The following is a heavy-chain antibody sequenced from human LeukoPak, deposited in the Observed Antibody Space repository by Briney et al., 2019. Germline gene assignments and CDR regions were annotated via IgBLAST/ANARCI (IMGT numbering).Heavy chain of an antibody. CDR1: GFTFSSYA. D-gene: IGHD4-17*01. J-gene: IGHJ3*02. V-gene: IGHV3-7*01. CDR2: IKQDGSEK. CDR3: ARAPYGDYAFDI. Sequence: GGSLRLSCAASGFTFSSYAMNWVRQAPGKGLEWVANIKQDGSEKYYVDSVKGRFTITRDNAKNSLYLQMNSLRAEDTAVYYCARAPYGDYAFDIWGQGTMVTVSS.